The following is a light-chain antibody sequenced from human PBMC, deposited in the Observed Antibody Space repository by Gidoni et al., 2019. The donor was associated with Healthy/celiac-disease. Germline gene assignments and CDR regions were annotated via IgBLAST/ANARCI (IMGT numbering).Light chain of an antibody. CDR3: CSYAGSSTWV. J-gene: IGLJ3*02. CDR2: EGS. V-gene: IGLV2-23*01. Sequence: QSALTPPASVSGSPGQSITISCTGTSSDVGSYNLVSWYQQHPGKAPKLMIYEGSKRPSGVSNRFSGSKSGNTASLTISGLQAEDEADYYCCSYAGSSTWVFGGGTKLXVX. CDR1: SSDVGSYNL.